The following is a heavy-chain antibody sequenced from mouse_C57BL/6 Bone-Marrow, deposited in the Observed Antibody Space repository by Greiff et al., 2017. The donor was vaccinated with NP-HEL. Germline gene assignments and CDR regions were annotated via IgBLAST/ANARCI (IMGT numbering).Heavy chain of an antibody. Sequence: QVQLQQSGAELVRPGASVTLSCKASGYTFTDYEMHWVKQTPVHGLEWIGAIDPETGGTAYNQKFKGKAILTADTSSSTACMELRSLTSEDSAVYYCTRITAVVEGYWGQGTTLTVSS. D-gene: IGHD1-1*01. CDR2: IDPETGGT. CDR3: TRITAVVEGY. V-gene: IGHV1-15*01. J-gene: IGHJ2*01. CDR1: GYTFTDYE.